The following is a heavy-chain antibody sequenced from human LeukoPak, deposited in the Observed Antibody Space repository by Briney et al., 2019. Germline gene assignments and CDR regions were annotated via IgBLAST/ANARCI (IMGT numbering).Heavy chain of an antibody. V-gene: IGHV3-33*01. CDR3: ARGPSYLPYYFDY. CDR2: IWYDGSNK. CDR1: GFTFSSYG. D-gene: IGHD1-26*01. Sequence: PGRSLRLSCAASGFTFSSYGMHWVRQAPGKGLEWVAVIWYDGSNKYYADSVKGRFTISRDNSKYTLYLQMNSLRAEDTAVYYCARGPSYLPYYFDYWGQGTLVTVSS. J-gene: IGHJ4*02.